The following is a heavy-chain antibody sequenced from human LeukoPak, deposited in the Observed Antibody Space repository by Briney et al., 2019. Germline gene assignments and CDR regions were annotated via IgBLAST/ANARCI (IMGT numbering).Heavy chain of an antibody. D-gene: IGHD6-6*01. V-gene: IGHV4-4*07. J-gene: IGHJ2*01. CDR3: ARDIAARPWRYFDL. Sequence: SETLSLTCTVSGGSISSYYWSWIWQPAGKGLEWIGRIYTSGSTNYNPSLKSRVTMSVDTSKNQFSLKLSSVTAADTAVYYCARDIAARPWRYFDLWGRGTLVTVSS. CDR2: IYTSGST. CDR1: GGSISSYY.